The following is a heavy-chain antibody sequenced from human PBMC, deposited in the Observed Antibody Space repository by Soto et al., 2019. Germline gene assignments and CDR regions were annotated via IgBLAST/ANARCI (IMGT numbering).Heavy chain of an antibody. V-gene: IGHV3-15*01. D-gene: IGHD2-15*01. J-gene: IGHJ5*02. CDR3: CVVKRLDQYSTSGYWFDP. CDR2: IKSKADGETK. Sequence: GGSLRLSCAASGFTFSHAWMSWVRQAPGKGLEWVGRIKSKADGETKDYGAPVRGRFAISRDDAKDTLYLQMNSLRIEDTAVYYCCVVKRLDQYSTSGYWFDPWGPGTLVTVSS. CDR1: GFTFSHAW.